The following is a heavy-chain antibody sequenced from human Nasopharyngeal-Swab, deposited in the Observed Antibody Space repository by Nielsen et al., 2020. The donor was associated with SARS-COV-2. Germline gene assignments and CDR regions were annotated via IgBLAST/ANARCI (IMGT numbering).Heavy chain of an antibody. D-gene: IGHD2-2*01. V-gene: IGHV3-7*01. J-gene: IGHJ4*02. Sequence: WIRQPPGKGLEWVAHIKQSGSGQYYVDSVKGRFTISRGNAKNSLSLQMNSLRAEDTAVYYCARYCSTTSCPRGFDYWGQGTLVTVSS. CDR3: ARYCSTTSCPRGFDY. CDR2: IKQSGSGQ.